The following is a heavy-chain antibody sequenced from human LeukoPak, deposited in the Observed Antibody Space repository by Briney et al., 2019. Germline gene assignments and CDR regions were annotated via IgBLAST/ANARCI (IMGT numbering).Heavy chain of an antibody. V-gene: IGHV3-7*01. Sequence: GGSLRLSCAASGFTFGNFWMTWVRQAPGKGLEWVANIKHDGSEKYYVDSVKGRFTISRDNAKNSLYLQMNSLRAEDTAVYYCAKDAVIIAVAGYFDYWGQGTLVTVSS. D-gene: IGHD6-19*01. CDR2: IKHDGSEK. J-gene: IGHJ4*02. CDR1: GFTFGNFW. CDR3: AKDAVIIAVAGYFDY.